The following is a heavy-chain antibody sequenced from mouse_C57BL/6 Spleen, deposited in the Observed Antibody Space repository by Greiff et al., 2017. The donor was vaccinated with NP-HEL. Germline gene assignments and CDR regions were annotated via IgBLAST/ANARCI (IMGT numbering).Heavy chain of an antibody. Sequence: DVQLVESGGDLVKPGGSLKLSCAASGFTFSSYGMSWVRQTPDKRLEWVATISSGGSYTYYPDSVKGRFTISRDNAKNNLYLQMSSLKSEDTAMYYCARQGEGFAYWGQGTLVTVSA. V-gene: IGHV5-6*01. CDR1: GFTFSSYG. J-gene: IGHJ3*01. CDR2: ISSGGSYT. CDR3: ARQGEGFAY.